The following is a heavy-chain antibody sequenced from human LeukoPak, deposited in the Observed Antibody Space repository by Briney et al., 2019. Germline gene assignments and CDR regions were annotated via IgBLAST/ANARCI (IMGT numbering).Heavy chain of an antibody. CDR2: ISGSGGST. CDR1: GFTFSSYA. CDR3: AKDRVGATYFNWFDP. D-gene: IGHD1-26*01. J-gene: IGHJ5*02. Sequence: PGGSLRLSCAASGFTFSSYAMSWVRQAPGKGLEWVSAISGSGGSTYYADSVKGRFTISRDNSKNTLYLQMNSLRAEDTAVYYCAKDRVGATYFNWFDPWGQGTLVTVSS. V-gene: IGHV3-23*01.